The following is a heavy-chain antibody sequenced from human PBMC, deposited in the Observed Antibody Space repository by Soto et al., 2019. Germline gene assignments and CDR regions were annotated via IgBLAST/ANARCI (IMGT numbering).Heavy chain of an antibody. CDR3: RAVAASYYYMDV. CDR2: IKSKTDGGTT. CDR1: GFTFSNAW. J-gene: IGHJ6*03. D-gene: IGHD2-15*01. V-gene: IGHV3-15*01. Sequence: GGSLRLSCAASGFTFSNAWMSWVRQAPGKGLEWVGRIKSKTDGGTTDYAAPVKGRFTISRDDSKNTLYLQMNSLKTEDTAVYYCRAVAASYYYMDVWGKGTTVTVSS.